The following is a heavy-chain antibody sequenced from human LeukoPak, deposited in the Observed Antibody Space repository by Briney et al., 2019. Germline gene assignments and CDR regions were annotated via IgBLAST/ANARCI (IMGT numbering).Heavy chain of an antibody. V-gene: IGHV3-23*01. Sequence: GGSLRLSCAASGFTFASYAMSWVRQAPGKGLEWVSAFSGSGGSTYYADSVKGRFTISRDNSKNTLYLQMNSLRAEDTGVYYCARDFYDGFALDYWGQGTLVTVSS. D-gene: IGHD2/OR15-2a*01. CDR3: ARDFYDGFALDY. CDR1: GFTFASYA. J-gene: IGHJ4*02. CDR2: FSGSGGST.